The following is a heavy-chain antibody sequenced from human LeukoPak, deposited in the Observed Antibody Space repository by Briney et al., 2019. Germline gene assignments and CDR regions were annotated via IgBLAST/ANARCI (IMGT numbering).Heavy chain of an antibody. J-gene: IGHJ4*02. V-gene: IGHV3-30*18. CDR1: GFTFSSYG. CDR3: AKDRGLSFDY. CDR2: ISYDGNNK. Sequence: GGSLRLSCAASGFTFSSYGMHWVRQAPGKGLEWVAVISYDGNNKYFADPLKGRFTVSRDNSKNTLYLLMNSLRAEDTAVYYCAKDRGLSFDYWGQGTLVTVSS.